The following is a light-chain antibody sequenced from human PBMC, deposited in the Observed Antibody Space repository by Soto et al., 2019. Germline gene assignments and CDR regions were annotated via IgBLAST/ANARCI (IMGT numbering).Light chain of an antibody. Sequence: EIVLTQSPCTLSLSPGERATLSCRASQSVDSKDLAWYQQRPGQAPRILIFAASSRATGIPDRFSGSGSATDFTLTISRLEPGDFAVYYCQQYGYSSWTFGQGTKVDIK. V-gene: IGKV3-20*01. J-gene: IGKJ1*01. CDR1: QSVDSKD. CDR3: QQYGYSSWT. CDR2: AAS.